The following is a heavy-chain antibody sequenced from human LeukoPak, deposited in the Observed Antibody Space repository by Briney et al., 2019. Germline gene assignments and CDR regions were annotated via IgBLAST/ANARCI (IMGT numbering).Heavy chain of an antibody. CDR1: GFTFGSYG. V-gene: IGHV3-30*03. Sequence: GGSLRLSCAASGFTFGSYGMHWVRQAPGKGLEWVAVISYDGSNKYYADSVKGRFTISRDNSKNTLYLQMNSLRAEDTAVYYCASHSAGGSYLDYWGQGTLVTVSS. CDR3: ASHSAGGSYLDY. D-gene: IGHD1-26*01. CDR2: ISYDGSNK. J-gene: IGHJ4*02.